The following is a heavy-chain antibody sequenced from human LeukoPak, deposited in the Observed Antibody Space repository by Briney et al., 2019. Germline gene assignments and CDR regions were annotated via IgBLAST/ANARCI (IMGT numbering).Heavy chain of an antibody. V-gene: IGHV1-18*04. CDR3: AREVRGWYFDY. D-gene: IGHD6-19*01. CDR1: GYTFTSYG. CDR2: ISAYNGNT. J-gene: IGHJ4*02. Sequence: EASVKVSCKASGYTFTSYGISWVRQAPGQGLEWVGWISAYNGNTNYAQKLQGRVTMTTDTSTSTAYMELRSLRSDDTAVYYCAREVRGWYFDYWGQGTLVTVSS.